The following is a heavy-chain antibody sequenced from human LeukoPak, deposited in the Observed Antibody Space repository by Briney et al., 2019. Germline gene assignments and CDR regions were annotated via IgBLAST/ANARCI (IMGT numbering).Heavy chain of an antibody. CDR2: IYYRGNT. D-gene: IGHD3-22*01. CDR1: GGSIGGGDYY. V-gene: IGHV4-30-4*02. CDR3: ARGGGSTDYYDSSGYF. Sequence: SETLSLTCTVSGGSIGGGDYYWSWIRQPPGKGLEWIGFIYYRGNTYYNPSLKSRVTISVDTSKNQFSLKLSSVTAADPAVYYCARGGGSTDYYDSSGYFWGQGTLVTVSS. J-gene: IGHJ4*02.